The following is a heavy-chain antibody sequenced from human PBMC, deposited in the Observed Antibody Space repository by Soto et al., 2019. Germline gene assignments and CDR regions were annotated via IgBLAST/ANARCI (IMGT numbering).Heavy chain of an antibody. CDR1: GFAFHDYA. D-gene: IGHD3-16*01. V-gene: IGHV3-9*01. CDR3: ARDMGGVYGYGMDV. CDR2: INWDSGRI. J-gene: IGHJ6*02. Sequence: EGQLVESGGGLVQPGRSLRLSCEASGFAFHDYAMHWVRQPPGKGLEWVSGINWDSGRIGYVDSVKGRFTISRDNAKNSLYLQMNNVRTEDTALYYCARDMGGVYGYGMDVWGQGTTVTVS.